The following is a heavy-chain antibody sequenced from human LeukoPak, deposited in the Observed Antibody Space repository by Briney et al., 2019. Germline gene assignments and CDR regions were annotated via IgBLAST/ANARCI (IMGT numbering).Heavy chain of an antibody. CDR3: ARMGPEGDQNAFDI. CDR2: INHSGST. V-gene: IGHV4-34*01. D-gene: IGHD2-21*02. Sequence: PSETLSLTCVVYGGSFSGYYWSWIRQPPGKGLEWIGEINHSGSTIYNPSLKSRVTISVDTSKNQFSLKLSSVTAADTAVYYCARMGPEGDQNAFDIWGQGTMVTVSS. CDR1: GGSFSGYY. J-gene: IGHJ3*02.